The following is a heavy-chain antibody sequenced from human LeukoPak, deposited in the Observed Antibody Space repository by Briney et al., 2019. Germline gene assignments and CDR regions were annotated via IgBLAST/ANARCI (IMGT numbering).Heavy chain of an antibody. V-gene: IGHV1-18*01. CDR3: ARTKYYDSTGHPTTD. Sequence: ASVKVSCKASGYTFTSYGIRWVRQAPGQGLEWMGWISAYNGNTNYAQKLQGRVTMTTDTSTSTAYMELRSLRSDDTAVYYCARTKYYDSTGHPTTDWGQGTLVTVSS. J-gene: IGHJ4*02. CDR1: GYTFTSYG. D-gene: IGHD3-22*01. CDR2: ISAYNGNT.